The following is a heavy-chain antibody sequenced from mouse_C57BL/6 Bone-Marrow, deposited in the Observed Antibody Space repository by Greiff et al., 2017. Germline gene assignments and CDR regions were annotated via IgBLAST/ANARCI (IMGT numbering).Heavy chain of an antibody. Sequence: EVKLQESGPELVKPGASVKISCKASGYSFTGYYMNWVKQSPEKSLEWIGEINPSTGGTTYNQKFKAKATLTVDKSSSTAYMQLKSLTSEDSAVYYCARGSGSSPYFDYWGQGTTLTVSS. J-gene: IGHJ2*01. CDR1: GYSFTGYY. D-gene: IGHD1-1*01. CDR2: INPSTGGT. V-gene: IGHV1-42*01. CDR3: ARGSGSSPYFDY.